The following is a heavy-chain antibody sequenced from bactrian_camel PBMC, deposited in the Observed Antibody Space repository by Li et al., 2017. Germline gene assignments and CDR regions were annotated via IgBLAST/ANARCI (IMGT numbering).Heavy chain of an antibody. CDR2: IDNDGFP. CDR3: AAVPRGYGTWGTTEVNY. CDR1: GSTAGIQS. D-gene: IGHD5*01. Sequence: HVQLVESGGDSVQPGGSLRLSCAISGSTAGIQSMAWFRQYPGNEREAIAAIDNDGFPTYHAAVKGRFAISRDNAENTLYLQMNSLKPEDTAMYYCAAVPRGYGTWGTTEVNYWGQGTQVTVS. V-gene: IGHV3S53*01. J-gene: IGHJ4*01.